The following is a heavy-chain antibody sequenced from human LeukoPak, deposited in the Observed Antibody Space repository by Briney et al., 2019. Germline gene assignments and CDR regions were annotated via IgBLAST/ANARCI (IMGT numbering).Heavy chain of an antibody. D-gene: IGHD2-8*01. V-gene: IGHV3-23*01. Sequence: GGSLRLSCAASGFTFNNYPMTWVRQAPGKGLEWVSSINPSGGNTYYADSVKGRFTISIDNSENTLYLQMNSLRAEDTALYYCAKGINGYFDYWGQGTLVTVSS. CDR2: INPSGGNT. CDR1: GFTFNNYP. J-gene: IGHJ4*02. CDR3: AKGINGYFDY.